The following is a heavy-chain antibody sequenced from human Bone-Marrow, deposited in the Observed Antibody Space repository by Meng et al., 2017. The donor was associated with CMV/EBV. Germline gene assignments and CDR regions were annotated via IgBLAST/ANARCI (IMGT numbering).Heavy chain of an antibody. CDR2: ISAYNGNT. J-gene: IGHJ6*02. Sequence: ASVKVSCKASGYTFTSYGISWGRQAPGQGLEWMGWISAYNGNTNYAQKLQGRVTMTTDTSTSTAYMELRSLRSEDSAVYYCERDSSPPFWSGYYTPYYGMDVWGQGTTVTVSS. CDR3: ERDSSPPFWSGYYTPYYGMDV. V-gene: IGHV1-18*01. D-gene: IGHD3-3*01. CDR1: GYTFTSYG.